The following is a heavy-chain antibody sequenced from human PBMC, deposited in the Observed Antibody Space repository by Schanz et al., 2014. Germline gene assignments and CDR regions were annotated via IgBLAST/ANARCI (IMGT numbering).Heavy chain of an antibody. CDR3: ARWDQLLSGRDGFDI. J-gene: IGHJ3*02. V-gene: IGHV4-39*01. CDR2: IDTRGST. D-gene: IGHD2-2*01. CDR1: GGSISSSSYF. Sequence: QLQLQESGPGLVKPSETLSLTCTVSGGSISSSSYFWGWIRQPPGKGLDGIGSIDTRGSTYYNPSLMSGVTISVDTSKNHFPLKLSSVTAADTAVYYCARWDQLLSGRDGFDIWGQGTLVTVSS.